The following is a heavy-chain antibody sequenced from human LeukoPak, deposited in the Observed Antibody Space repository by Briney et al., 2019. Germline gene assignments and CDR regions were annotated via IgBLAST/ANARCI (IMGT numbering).Heavy chain of an antibody. CDR2: IDSDGSST. CDR1: GFTFSSYW. J-gene: IGHJ5*02. CDR3: ARDSQLTSDWSLNWFDP. V-gene: IGHV3-74*01. Sequence: PVGSLRLSCAASGFTFSSYWMHWVRQAPGKGLVWLSRIDSDGSSTNYADAVKGRFTISRDNAKNTLYLQMNSLRAEDTAVYFCARDSQLTSDWSLNWFDPWGQGTLVTVSS. D-gene: IGHD6-19*01.